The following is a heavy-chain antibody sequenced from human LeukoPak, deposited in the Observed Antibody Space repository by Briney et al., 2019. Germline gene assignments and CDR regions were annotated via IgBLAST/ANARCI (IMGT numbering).Heavy chain of an antibody. Sequence: SETLSLTCTVSGGSISSSSYYWGWIRQPPGKGLEWIGSIYYSGSTYYNPSLKSRVTISVDTSKNQFSLKLSSVTAADTAVYYCARNHYVRGPIWENWFDPWGQGTLVTVSS. J-gene: IGHJ5*02. CDR2: IYYSGST. D-gene: IGHD3-16*01. CDR3: ARNHYVRGPIWENWFDP. V-gene: IGHV4-39*07. CDR1: GGSISSSSYY.